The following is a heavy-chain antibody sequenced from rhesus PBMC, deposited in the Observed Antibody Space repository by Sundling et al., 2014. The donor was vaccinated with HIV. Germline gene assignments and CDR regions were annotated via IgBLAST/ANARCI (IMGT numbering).Heavy chain of an antibody. CDR1: GASISGGYG. Sequence: QVQLQESGPGLLKPSETLSLTCAVSGASISGGYGWDWIRQPPGKGLEWIGNIYSSGGNTYYKPSLKSRVTISTDTSKNQFSLKLTSMTAADTAVYFCASAIAGTTGSWGQGVLVTVSS. CDR2: IYSSGGNT. CDR3: ASAIAGTTGS. J-gene: IGHJ4*01. D-gene: IGHD1-14*01. V-gene: IGHV4-76*01.